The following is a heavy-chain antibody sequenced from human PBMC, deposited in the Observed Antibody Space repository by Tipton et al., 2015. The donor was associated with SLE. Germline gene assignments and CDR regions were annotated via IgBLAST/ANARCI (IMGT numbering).Heavy chain of an antibody. CDR1: GGSISSSSYY. V-gene: IGHV4-39*01. Sequence: TLSLTCTVSGGSISSSSYYWGWIRQPPGKGLEWIGSIYYSGSTYYNPSLKSRVTISVDTSKNQFSLKLSSVTAADTAVFYCASGGPPLVTARYWGQGTLVTVSS. CDR2: IYYSGST. D-gene: IGHD3-9*01. CDR3: ASGGPPLVTARY. J-gene: IGHJ4*02.